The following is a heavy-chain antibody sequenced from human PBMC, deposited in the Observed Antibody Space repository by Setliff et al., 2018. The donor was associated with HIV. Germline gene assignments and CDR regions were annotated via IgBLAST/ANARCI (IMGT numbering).Heavy chain of an antibody. J-gene: IGHJ4*02. Sequence: SVKVSCKASGGTFSSYAISWVRQAPGRGLEWMGGIIPIFGTTNYAQKFQGRVTITADESTSTAYMELSSLRSEDTAVYYCARSPRIGVAGEFEYWGQGTLVTVSS. CDR3: ARSPRIGVAGEFEY. CDR2: IIPIFGTT. V-gene: IGHV1-69*13. CDR1: GGTFSSYA. D-gene: IGHD6-19*01.